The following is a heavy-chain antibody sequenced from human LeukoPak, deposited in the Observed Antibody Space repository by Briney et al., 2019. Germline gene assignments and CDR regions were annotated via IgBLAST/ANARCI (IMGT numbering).Heavy chain of an antibody. J-gene: IGHJ4*02. CDR1: GFTFSSYW. CDR3: ARGFDSYSMPRFIVVVPAAFDY. CDR2: INSDGSST. V-gene: IGHV3-74*01. Sequence: GGSLRLSCAASGFTFSSYWMHWVRQAPGKGLVWVSRINSDGSSTSYADSVKGRFTISRDNAKNSLYLQMNSLRAEDTAVYYCARGFDSYSMPRFIVVVPAAFDYWGQGALVTVSS. D-gene: IGHD2-2*01.